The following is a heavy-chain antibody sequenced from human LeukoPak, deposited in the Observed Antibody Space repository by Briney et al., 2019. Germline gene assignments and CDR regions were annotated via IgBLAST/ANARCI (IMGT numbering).Heavy chain of an antibody. J-gene: IGHJ4*02. CDR3: ARDLPGPRTFDY. Sequence: GGSLRLSCAASGFTFSSYAMHWVRQAPGKGLEWVAVISYDGSNKYYADSVKGRFTISRDNSKNTLYLQMNSLRAEDTAVYYCARDLPGPRTFDYWGQGTLVTVSS. V-gene: IGHV3-30*04. CDR2: ISYDGSNK. D-gene: IGHD1-14*01. CDR1: GFTFSSYA.